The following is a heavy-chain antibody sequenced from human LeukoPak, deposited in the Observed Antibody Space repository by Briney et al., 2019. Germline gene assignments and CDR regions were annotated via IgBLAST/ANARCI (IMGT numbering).Heavy chain of an antibody. CDR3: ATRIAAAGTGLWFDP. J-gene: IGHJ5*02. CDR1: GGSFSGYY. Sequence: SETLSLTCAVYGGSFSGYYWSWIRQPPGKGLEWIGEINHSGSTNYSPSLKSRVTISVDTSKNQFSLKLSSVTAADTAVYYCATRIAAAGTGLWFDPWGQGTLVTVSS. V-gene: IGHV4-34*01. CDR2: INHSGST. D-gene: IGHD6-13*01.